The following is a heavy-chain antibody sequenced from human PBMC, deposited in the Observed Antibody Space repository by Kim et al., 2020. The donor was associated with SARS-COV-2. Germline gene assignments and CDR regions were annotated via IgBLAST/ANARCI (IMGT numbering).Heavy chain of an antibody. CDR2: IYYSGST. CDR3: ASPIAAAGTYYFDY. CDR1: GGSISSSSYY. D-gene: IGHD6-13*01. V-gene: IGHV4-39*01. J-gene: IGHJ4*01. Sequence: SETLSLTCTVSGGSISSSSYYWGWIRQPPGKGLEWIGSIYYSGSTYYNPSLKSRVTISVDTSKNQFSLKLSSVTAADTAVYYCASPIAAAGTYYFDYWG.